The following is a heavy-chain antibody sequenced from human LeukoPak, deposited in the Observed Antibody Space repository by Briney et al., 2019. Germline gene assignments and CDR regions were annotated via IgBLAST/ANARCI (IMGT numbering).Heavy chain of an antibody. V-gene: IGHV1-2*02. D-gene: IGHD6-13*01. Sequence: GASVKVSCKASGYTFTGYYMHWVRQAPGQGLEWMGWINPNSGGTNYAQKFQGRVTMTRDTSISTAYMELSRLRSDDTAVYYCARIFHSSSALTRNKGLDYWGQGTLVTVSS. CDR3: ARIFHSSSALTRNKGLDY. J-gene: IGHJ4*02. CDR2: INPNSGGT. CDR1: GYTFTGYY.